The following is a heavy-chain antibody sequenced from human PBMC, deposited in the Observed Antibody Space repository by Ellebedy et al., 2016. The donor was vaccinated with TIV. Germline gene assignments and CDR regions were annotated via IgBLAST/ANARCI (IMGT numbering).Heavy chain of an antibody. J-gene: IGHJ6*02. V-gene: IGHV3-23*01. D-gene: IGHD6-13*01. Sequence: GGSLRLSCAASGFTLSSYAMNWVRQAPGKGLEWVAAITSGGASIYYADSVKGRFTVSRDNSRTTLYLQMNSPRADDTAVYYCAKSAGVAVASCMDVWGQGTTVTVSS. CDR3: AKSAGVAVASCMDV. CDR1: GFTLSSYA. CDR2: ITSGGASI.